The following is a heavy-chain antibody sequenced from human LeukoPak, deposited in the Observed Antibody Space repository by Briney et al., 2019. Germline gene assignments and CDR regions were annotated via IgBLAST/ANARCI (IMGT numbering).Heavy chain of an antibody. CDR1: GGTFSSYA. CDR3: AIMVRGVIPIDY. V-gene: IGHV1-69*13. J-gene: IGHJ4*02. D-gene: IGHD3-10*01. Sequence: EASVRVSCKASGGTFSSYAISWVRQAPGQGLEWMGGIIPIFGTANYAHMFQGRVTITADESTRTAYRERSSLRSEDTAVYYCAIMVRGVIPIDYWGQGTLVTVSS. CDR2: IIPIFGTA.